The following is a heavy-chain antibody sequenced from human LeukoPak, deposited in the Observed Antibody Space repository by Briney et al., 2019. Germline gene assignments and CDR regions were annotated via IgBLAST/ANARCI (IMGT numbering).Heavy chain of an antibody. CDR2: INPSNGSP. CDR3: VRVKSSGSFYAY. CDR1: GYTFTGYY. V-gene: IGHV1-2*02. J-gene: IGHJ4*02. D-gene: IGHD3-10*01. Sequence: VASVKVSCKASGYTFTGYYMHWVRQAPGQGLEWVGWINPSNGSPRHAPKFQGRVTITTDTSISAAYMELSGLTSDDTAVYYCVRVKSSGSFYAYWGQGSLVTVSS.